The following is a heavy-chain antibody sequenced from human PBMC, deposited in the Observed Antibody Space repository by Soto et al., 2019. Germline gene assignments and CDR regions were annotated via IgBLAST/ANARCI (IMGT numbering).Heavy chain of an antibody. J-gene: IGHJ4*02. Sequence: SETLSLPCTVSGGSVSNSNYYWGWIRQSPGKGLEWIGSVYYRGRSYSKSSVKSRVTISVDTSKNRFSLNLNSVTASDTAVYSCVSQRTSVLTQAYFDYWGPGTLVTVSS. CDR2: VYYRGRS. D-gene: IGHD2-8*01. CDR3: VSQRTSVLTQAYFDY. V-gene: IGHV4-39*01. CDR1: GGSVSNSNYY.